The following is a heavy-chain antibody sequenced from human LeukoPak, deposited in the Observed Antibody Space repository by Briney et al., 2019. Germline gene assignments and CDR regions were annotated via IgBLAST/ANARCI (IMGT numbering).Heavy chain of an antibody. V-gene: IGHV4-4*07. J-gene: IGHJ5*02. CDR2: IHSSGST. CDR3: ARGRGYCDSCTNRFDA. CDR1: GCSSSSVY. Sequence: SETLSFNCTVYGCSSSSVYWRRIPQPAGMGREWIIRIHSSGSTNNNPTLESRVTMSLDTCKNQFTLRLSSVTAADTAVYFCARGRGYCDSCTNRFDAWGQGTLVTVSS. D-gene: IGHD3-22*01.